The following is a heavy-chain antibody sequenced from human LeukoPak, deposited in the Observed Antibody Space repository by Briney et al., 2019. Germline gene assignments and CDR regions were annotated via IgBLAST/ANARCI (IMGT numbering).Heavy chain of an antibody. CDR3: ARANYYGSGRAAFDI. Sequence: TGGSLRLXCAASGFTFSSYWMHWVRQAPGKGLVWVSRINSDGSSRSYADSVKGRFTISRDNAKNTLYLQMNSLRAEDTAVYYCARANYYGSGRAAFDIWGQGTMVTVSS. D-gene: IGHD3-10*01. J-gene: IGHJ3*02. CDR2: INSDGSSR. V-gene: IGHV3-74*01. CDR1: GFTFSSYW.